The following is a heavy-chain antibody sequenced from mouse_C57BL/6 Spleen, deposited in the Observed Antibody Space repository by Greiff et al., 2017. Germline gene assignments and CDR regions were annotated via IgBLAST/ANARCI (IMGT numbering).Heavy chain of an antibody. V-gene: IGHV1-69*01. CDR1: GYTFTSYW. D-gene: IGHD3-2*02. CDR3: ARAQGSWFAY. J-gene: IGHJ3*01. CDR2: IDPSDSYT. Sequence: QVQLQQSGAELVMPGASVKLSCKASGYTFTSYWMHWVKQRPGQGLEWIGEIDPSDSYTNYNQKFKGKSTLTVDKSSSTAYMQLSSLTSEDSAVYYCARAQGSWFAYWGQGTLVTVSA.